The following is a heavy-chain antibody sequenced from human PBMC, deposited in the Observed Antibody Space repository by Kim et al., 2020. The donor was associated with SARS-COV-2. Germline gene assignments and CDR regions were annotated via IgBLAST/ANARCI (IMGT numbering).Heavy chain of an antibody. J-gene: IGHJ5*02. Sequence: ASVKVSCKASGYTFTSYDINWVRQATGQGLEWMGWMNPNSGNTGYAQKFQGRVTMTRNTSISTAYMELSSLRSEDTAVYYCARGLGGQGAGHGTFFRITTLKSHGNWFDPWGQGTLVTVSS. CDR1: GYTFTSYD. CDR3: ARGLGGQGAGHGTFFRITTLKSHGNWFDP. V-gene: IGHV1-8*01. D-gene: IGHD3-3*01. CDR2: MNPNSGNT.